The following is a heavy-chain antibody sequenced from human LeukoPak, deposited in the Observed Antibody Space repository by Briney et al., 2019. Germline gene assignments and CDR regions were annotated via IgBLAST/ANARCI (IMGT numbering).Heavy chain of an antibody. J-gene: IGHJ4*02. Sequence: SETLSLTCAVSGGSISSGGYSWSWIRQPPGKGLEWIGYIYHSGSTYYNPSLKSRVTISVDRSKNQFSLKLSSVTAADTAVYYCARGASMVRGVITPFDYWGQGTLATVSS. D-gene: IGHD3-10*01. V-gene: IGHV4-30-2*01. CDR1: GGSISSGGYS. CDR3: ARGASMVRGVITPFDY. CDR2: IYHSGST.